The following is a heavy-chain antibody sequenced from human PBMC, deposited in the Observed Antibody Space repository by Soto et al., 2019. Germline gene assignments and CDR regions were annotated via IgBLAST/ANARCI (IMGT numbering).Heavy chain of an antibody. D-gene: IGHD6-19*01. CDR3: AAAGSRSGWFREYHYYTMDV. Sequence: GASVKVSCKVSGFTTSAVQWVRQAHGQRLEWIGRIVLGSGNTDYGQEFQERVTISRDMSRSTAYMELNSLTFEDTAVYYCAAAGSRSGWFREYHYYTMDVWGQGTTVTVS. V-gene: IGHV1-58*01. CDR1: GFTTSA. CDR2: IVLGSGNT. J-gene: IGHJ6*02.